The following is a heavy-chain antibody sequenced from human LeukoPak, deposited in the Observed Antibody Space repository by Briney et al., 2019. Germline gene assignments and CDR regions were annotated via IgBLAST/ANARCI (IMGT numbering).Heavy chain of an antibody. CDR3: ARGRQHDIWFDP. CDR1: GGSFSGYY. J-gene: IGHJ5*02. V-gene: IGHV4-34*01. Sequence: SETLSLTCAVYGGSFSGYYWSGIRQPPGKGLEWIGEINHSRSTNYNPSLKSRVTISVDTSKNQFSLKLSSVTAADTAVYDCARGRQHDIWFDPWGQGTLVTVSS. D-gene: IGHD6-13*01. CDR2: INHSRST.